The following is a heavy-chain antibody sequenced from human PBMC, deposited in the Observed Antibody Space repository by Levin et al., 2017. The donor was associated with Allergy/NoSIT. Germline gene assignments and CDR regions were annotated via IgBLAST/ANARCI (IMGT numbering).Heavy chain of an antibody. Sequence: PGGSLRLSCAASGFTFSSYAMSWVRQAPGKGLEWVSAISGSGGSTYYADSVKGRFTISRDNSKNTLYLQMNSLRAEDTAVYYCAKADYVWGSYRSSLDYWGQGTLVTVSS. D-gene: IGHD3-16*02. CDR3: AKADYVWGSYRSSLDY. CDR1: GFTFSSYA. V-gene: IGHV3-23*01. CDR2: ISGSGGST. J-gene: IGHJ4*02.